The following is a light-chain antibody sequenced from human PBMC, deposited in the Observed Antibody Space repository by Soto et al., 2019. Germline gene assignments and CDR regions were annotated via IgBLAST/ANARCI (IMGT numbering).Light chain of an antibody. CDR3: KEYQTWT. J-gene: IGKJ1*01. Sequence: DIQMTQSPSILSASVGDRITITCRASQSVSKWLAWYQQKPGKAPKLLIHKASRLESGVSSRFSGSGSGTEFTLTMSSLQPADFATYYCKEYQTWTFGPGTKVEIK. V-gene: IGKV1-5*03. CDR2: KAS. CDR1: QSVSKW.